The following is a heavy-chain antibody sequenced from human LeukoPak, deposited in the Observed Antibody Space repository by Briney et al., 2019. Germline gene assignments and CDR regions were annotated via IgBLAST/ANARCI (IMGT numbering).Heavy chain of an antibody. CDR3: ARDGGVTYCGGDCYRWFDP. CDR2: ISSSGSTI. J-gene: IGHJ5*02. Sequence: GGSLRLSCAASGFTFSSYEMNWVRQAPGKGLEWVSYISSSGSTIYHADSVKGRFTISRDNAKNSLYLQMNSLRAEDTAVYYCARDGGVTYCGGDCYRWFDPWGQGTLVTVSS. D-gene: IGHD2-21*02. CDR1: GFTFSSYE. V-gene: IGHV3-48*03.